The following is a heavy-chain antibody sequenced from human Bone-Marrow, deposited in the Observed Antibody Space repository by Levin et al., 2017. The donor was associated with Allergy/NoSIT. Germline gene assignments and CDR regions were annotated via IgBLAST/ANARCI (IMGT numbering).Heavy chain of an antibody. CDR1: GFTFSSYS. CDR3: ARDSTDTAMVTVGSFDY. D-gene: IGHD5-18*01. J-gene: IGHJ4*02. CDR2: ISSSSSYI. Sequence: GGSLRLSCAASGFTFSSYSMNWVRQAPGKGLEWVSSISSSSSYIYYADSVKGRFTISRDNAKNSLYLQMNSLRAEDTAVYYCARDSTDTAMVTVGSFDYWGQGTLVTVSS. V-gene: IGHV3-21*01.